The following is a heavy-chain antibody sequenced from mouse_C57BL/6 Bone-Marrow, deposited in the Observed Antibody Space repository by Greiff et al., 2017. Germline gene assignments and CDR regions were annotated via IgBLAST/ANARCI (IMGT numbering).Heavy chain of an antibody. CDR1: GYTFTSYW. J-gene: IGHJ2*01. CDR2: IHPNSGST. D-gene: IGHD1-1*01. V-gene: IGHV1-64*01. CDR3: ASRRIITTVVATDY. Sequence: QVQLQQPGAELVKPGASVKLSCKASGYTFTSYWMHWVKQRPGQGLEWIGMIHPNSGSTNYNEKFKSKATLTVDTSSSTAYLPLSSLTSEDSAIFYCASRRIITTVVATDYWGQGTTLTVSS.